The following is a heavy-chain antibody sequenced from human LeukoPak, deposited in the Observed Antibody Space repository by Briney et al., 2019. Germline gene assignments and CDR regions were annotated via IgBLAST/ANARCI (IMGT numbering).Heavy chain of an antibody. Sequence: SETLSLTCDVSGGSFNDYYWSWIRQAPGKGLEWIGEIRHSGSTNYNPSLKGRVTVSVDTSKNQFSLKLSSVTAADTAVYYCARSYSSSSGRLNTYYYYGMDVWGQGTTVTVSS. CDR2: IRHSGST. J-gene: IGHJ6*02. V-gene: IGHV4-34*01. CDR1: GGSFNDYY. CDR3: ARSYSSSSGRLNTYYYYGMDV. D-gene: IGHD6-6*01.